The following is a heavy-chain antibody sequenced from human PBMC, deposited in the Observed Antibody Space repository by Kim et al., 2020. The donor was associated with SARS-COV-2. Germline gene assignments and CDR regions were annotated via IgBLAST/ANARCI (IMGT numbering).Heavy chain of an antibody. J-gene: IGHJ4*02. D-gene: IGHD6-13*01. CDR1: GGSFSGYY. CDR3: ARGGRQLVHSFDY. CDR2: INHSGST. Sequence: SETLSLTCAVYGGSFSGYYWSWIRQPPGKGLEWIGEINHSGSTNYNPSLKSRVTISVDTSKNQFSLKLSSVTAADTAVYYCARGGRQLVHSFDYWGQGTLVTVSS. V-gene: IGHV4-34*01.